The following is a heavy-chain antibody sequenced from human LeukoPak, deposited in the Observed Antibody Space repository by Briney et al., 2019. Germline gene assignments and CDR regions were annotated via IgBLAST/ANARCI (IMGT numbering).Heavy chain of an antibody. CDR1: GFAFSNYW. CDR2: IKPDGTEK. V-gene: IGHV3-7*01. CDR3: ARTPLTQLEPDYFDS. Sequence: PGGSLRLSCAASGFAFSNYWMTWVRQAPGKGPQWVANIKPDGTEKNYVDSVKGRFTISRDNAKNSVYLQLNSLRVDDTALYYCARTPLTQLEPDYFDSWGQGTLVSVS. J-gene: IGHJ4*02. D-gene: IGHD1-1*01.